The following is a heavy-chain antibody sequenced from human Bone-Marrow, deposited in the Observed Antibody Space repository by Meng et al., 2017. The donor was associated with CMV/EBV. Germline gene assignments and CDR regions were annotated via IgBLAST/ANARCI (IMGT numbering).Heavy chain of an antibody. CDR1: GFTFSSYW. Sequence: GESLKISCAASGFTFSSYWMSWVRQAPGKGLEWVANIKQDGSEKYYVDSVKGRFTISRDNAKNSLYLQMNSLRAEDTAVYYCARDASSSSFTPYYYYGMDVWGQGTTVTVSS. CDR2: IKQDGSEK. V-gene: IGHV3-7*01. J-gene: IGHJ6*02. D-gene: IGHD6-6*01. CDR3: ARDASSSSFTPYYYYGMDV.